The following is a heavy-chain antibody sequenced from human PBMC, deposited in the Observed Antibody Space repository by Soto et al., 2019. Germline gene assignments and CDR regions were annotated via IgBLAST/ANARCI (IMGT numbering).Heavy chain of an antibody. CDR2: IYYSGST. V-gene: IGHV4-30-4*01. D-gene: IGHD4-4*01. Sequence: SETLSLTCTVSGGSISSGDYYWSWIRQPPGKGLEWIGYIYYSGSTYYNPSLKSRVTISVDTSKNQFSLKLSSVTAADTAVYYCARDSPYSMGLHYWGPGTLATVST. CDR3: ARDSPYSMGLHY. CDR1: GGSISSGDYY. J-gene: IGHJ4*02.